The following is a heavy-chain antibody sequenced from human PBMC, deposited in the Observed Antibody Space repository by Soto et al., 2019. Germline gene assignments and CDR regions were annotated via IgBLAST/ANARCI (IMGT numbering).Heavy chain of an antibody. CDR1: GFPFTSYG. V-gene: IGHV3-30*03. CDR2: ISYDGSNK. CDR3: VAGLYYFDY. J-gene: IGHJ4*02. Sequence: QVQLVESGGGVVQPGRSLRLSCAASGFPFTSYGMHWVREGPGKGLEWVAVISYDGSNKFYADSVKGRFTISRDNSKNTLYLQMNSLRPEDTALYYCVAGLYYFDYRGQGTLVIVSS.